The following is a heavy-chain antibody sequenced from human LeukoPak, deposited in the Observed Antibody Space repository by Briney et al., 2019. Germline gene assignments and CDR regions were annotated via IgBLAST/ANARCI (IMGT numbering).Heavy chain of an antibody. CDR2: IYYNGST. Sequence: PSETLSLTCTVSGGSTSTYSWNWIRQPPGKGLEWIGYIYYNGSTNYTPSLKSRVTISLDTSKNQFPLKLSSVTAADTAMYYCARDRSVNIVASGWFDPWGQGTLVTVSS. V-gene: IGHV4-59*01. D-gene: IGHD2-21*01. CDR1: GGSTSTYS. J-gene: IGHJ5*02. CDR3: ARDRSVNIVASGWFDP.